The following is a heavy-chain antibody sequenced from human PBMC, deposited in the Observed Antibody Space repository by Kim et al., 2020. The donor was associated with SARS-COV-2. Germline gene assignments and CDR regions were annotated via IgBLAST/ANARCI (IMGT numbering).Heavy chain of an antibody. D-gene: IGHD5-12*01. J-gene: IGHJ4*02. Sequence: KYSPSFQGHVTISADKSISTAYLQWSSLKASDTAMYYCARLTYSGYHIDYWGQGTLVTVSS. CDR3: ARLTYSGYHIDY. V-gene: IGHV5-10-1*01.